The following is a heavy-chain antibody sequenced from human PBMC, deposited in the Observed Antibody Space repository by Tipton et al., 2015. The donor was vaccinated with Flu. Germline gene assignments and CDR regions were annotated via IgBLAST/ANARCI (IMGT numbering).Heavy chain of an antibody. V-gene: IGHV4-39*07. J-gene: IGHJ3*02. CDR3: ARTYGSGSRYAFDI. Sequence: TLSLTCTVSGGSIISSSYYWGWIRQPPGKGLEWIGSIYYSGSTYYNPSLKSRVTISVGTSKNQFSLKLSSVTAADTAVYYCARTYGSGSRYAFDIWGQGTMVTVSS. D-gene: IGHD3-10*01. CDR1: GGSIISSSYY. CDR2: IYYSGST.